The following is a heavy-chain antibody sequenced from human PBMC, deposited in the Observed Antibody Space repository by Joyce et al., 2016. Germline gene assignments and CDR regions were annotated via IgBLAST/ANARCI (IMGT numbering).Heavy chain of an antibody. CDR1: GGSISGYY. Sequence: QVQLQESGPGLVKPSETLSLTCTVAGGSISGYYWNWIRQPPGKGLECIGYIYYSGSTNYTPSLRSRVTISVDTSKNQFSLKLSSVTAADTAVYYCARQVSPDYGDYYFDYWGQGTLVTVSS. CDR2: IYYSGST. D-gene: IGHD4-17*01. V-gene: IGHV4-59*08. J-gene: IGHJ4*02. CDR3: ARQVSPDYGDYYFDY.